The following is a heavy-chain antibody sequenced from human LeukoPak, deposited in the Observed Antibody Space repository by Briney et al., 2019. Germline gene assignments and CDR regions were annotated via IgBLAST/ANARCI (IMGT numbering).Heavy chain of an antibody. V-gene: IGHV5-51*01. Sequence: GESLKISCKGAGYSFSDYWIGWVRQMPGKGLEWMGSIYPGDSETRYSPSFQGQVTISADQSISTAYLQWSSLKASDTAMYYCARHGSIAGRRNWFDPWGQGTLVTVSS. CDR1: GYSFSDYW. J-gene: IGHJ5*02. D-gene: IGHD6-6*01. CDR3: ARHGSIAGRRNWFDP. CDR2: IYPGDSET.